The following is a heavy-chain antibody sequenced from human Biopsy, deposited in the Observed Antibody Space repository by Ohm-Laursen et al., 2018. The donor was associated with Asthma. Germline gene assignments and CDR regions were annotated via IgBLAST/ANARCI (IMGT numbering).Heavy chain of an antibody. CDR3: ARPDPGTTPGMDV. D-gene: IGHD1-7*01. V-gene: IGHV3-48*02. CDR1: GFTFSTYS. J-gene: IGHJ6*02. Sequence: SLRLSCAASGFTFSTYSMNWVRQAPGKGLEWVSYISSSSDTIYYADSVKGRFTISRDNAKNSLYLQMNSLRDEDTAVYYCARPDPGTTPGMDVWGQGTTVTVSS. CDR2: ISSSSDTI.